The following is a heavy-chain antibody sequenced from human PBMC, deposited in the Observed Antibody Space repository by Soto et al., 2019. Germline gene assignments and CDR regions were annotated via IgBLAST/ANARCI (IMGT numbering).Heavy chain of an antibody. D-gene: IGHD6-13*01. Sequence: EVQLLESGGGLVQPGGSLRLSCAVSGFTFSNYAVGWVRQAPGMGLEWVSSIFGGGGDTYYTDSVKGRFTISRDSSENTVFLQMNSLRAEDTALYYCAKYGSKSSPHYLDYRGQGTLVTVSS. J-gene: IGHJ4*02. CDR2: IFGGGGDT. V-gene: IGHV3-23*01. CDR1: GFTFSNYA. CDR3: AKYGSKSSPHYLDY.